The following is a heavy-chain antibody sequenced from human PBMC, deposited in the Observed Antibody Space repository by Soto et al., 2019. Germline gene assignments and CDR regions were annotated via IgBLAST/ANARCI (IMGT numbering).Heavy chain of an antibody. Sequence: GASVKVSCKASGYTFTNYAMQWVRQAPGQRLEWMGWINAGNGHTKYSQNFQGRVTITRDTSASTAYMELSSLISEDAAVYYCERRIWSKTRGDNYFDHWGQGTLVTVSS. CDR3: ERRIWSKTRGDNYFDH. V-gene: IGHV1-3*01. CDR2: INAGNGHT. D-gene: IGHD7-27*01. CDR1: GYTFTNYA. J-gene: IGHJ4*02.